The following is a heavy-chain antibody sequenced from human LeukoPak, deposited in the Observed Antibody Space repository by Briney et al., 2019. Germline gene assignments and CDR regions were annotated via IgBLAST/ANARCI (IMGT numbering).Heavy chain of an antibody. J-gene: IGHJ4*02. D-gene: IGHD3-10*01. Sequence: SETLSLTCAVYGGSFSGYYWSWIRQPPGKGLEWIGEINHSGSTNYNPSLKSRVTISVDTSKNQSSLKLSSVTAADTAVYYCARKWHMVRGVQPYYFDNWGQGTLVTVSS. CDR1: GGSFSGYY. CDR3: ARKWHMVRGVQPYYFDN. CDR2: INHSGST. V-gene: IGHV4-34*01.